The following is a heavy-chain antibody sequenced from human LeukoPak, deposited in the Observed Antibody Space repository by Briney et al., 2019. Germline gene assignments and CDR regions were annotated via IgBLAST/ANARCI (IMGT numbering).Heavy chain of an antibody. Sequence: SETLSLTCTVSGGSFSSYYWSWIRQPPGKGLEWIGYIYYSGSTNYNPSLKSRVTISVDTSKNQFSLKLSSVTAADTAVYYCARGLVDYDSSGSHAYWGQGTLVTVSS. CDR3: ARGLVDYDSSGSHAY. CDR1: GGSFSSYY. V-gene: IGHV4-59*01. D-gene: IGHD3-22*01. J-gene: IGHJ4*02. CDR2: IYYSGST.